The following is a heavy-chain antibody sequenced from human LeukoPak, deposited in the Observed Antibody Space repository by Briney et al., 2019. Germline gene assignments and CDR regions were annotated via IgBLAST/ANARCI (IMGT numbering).Heavy chain of an antibody. J-gene: IGHJ3*02. V-gene: IGHV4-59*01. Sequence: PSETLSLTCTVSGGSISGYYWSWIRQSSGKGLEWLGYIHYTGTTRYNPSLKSRVTISVDTSKNHLSLKLSSVTAADTAVYYCATAGADPGIAAAGTDAAFDIWGQGTMVTVSS. CDR3: ATAGADPGIAAAGTDAAFDI. D-gene: IGHD6-13*01. CDR2: IHYTGTT. CDR1: GGSISGYY.